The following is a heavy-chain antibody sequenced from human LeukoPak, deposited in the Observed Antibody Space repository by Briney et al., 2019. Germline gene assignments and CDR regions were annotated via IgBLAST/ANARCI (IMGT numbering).Heavy chain of an antibody. J-gene: IGHJ4*02. CDR1: AYSIRSGYY. CDR3: AGVDTVADDSYYIDF. D-gene: IGHD5-18*01. V-gene: IGHV4-38-2*02. Sequence: SETLSLTCSVSAYSIRSGYYWGWVRQPPGKGLEWIGCIYHSGSTYHNPSLKSRVTISVDTSTNQFSLELSSVTAADTAMYYCAGVDTVADDSYYIDFWGQGTLVTVSS. CDR2: IYHSGST.